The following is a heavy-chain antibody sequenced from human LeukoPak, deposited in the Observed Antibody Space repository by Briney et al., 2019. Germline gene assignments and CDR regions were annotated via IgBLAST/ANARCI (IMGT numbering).Heavy chain of an antibody. CDR3: ARVGIAMVTDY. CDR2: IYYSGST. D-gene: IGHD5-18*01. J-gene: IGHJ4*02. V-gene: IGHV4-39*07. Sequence: SETLSLTCTVSGGSISSSSYYWGWIRQPPGRGLEWIGSIYYSGSTYYNPSLKSRVTISVDTSKNQFSLKLSSVTAADTAVYYWARVGIAMVTDYWGQGTLVTVSS. CDR1: GGSISSSSYY.